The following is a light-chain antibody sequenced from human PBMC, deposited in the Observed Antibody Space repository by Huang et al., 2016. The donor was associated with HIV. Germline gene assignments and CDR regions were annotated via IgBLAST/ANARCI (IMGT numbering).Light chain of an antibody. V-gene: IGKV3-15*01. CDR2: GAS. CDR1: QSISSN. Sequence: EIVMTQSQATLSGSPGEGATLSCRASQSISSNLAWYQQKPGQAPRLLIHGASTRATGVPVRFSGSGSGTEFTLTISSLQSEDFAVYHCQQYNNWPYTFGQGTKLEIK. CDR3: QQYNNWPYT. J-gene: IGKJ2*01.